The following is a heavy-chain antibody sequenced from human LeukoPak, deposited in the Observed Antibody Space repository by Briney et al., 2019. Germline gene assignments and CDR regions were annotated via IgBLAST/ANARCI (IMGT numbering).Heavy chain of an antibody. V-gene: IGHV3-23*01. CDR2: ISGSGGST. Sequence: QPGGSLRLSCAASGFTFSSYDMSWVRQAPGKGLEWVSAISGSGGSTYYADSVKGRFTISRDNSKNTLYLQMNSLRAEDTAVYYCANDDYYDSSGSDYWGQGTLVTVSS. D-gene: IGHD3-22*01. J-gene: IGHJ4*02. CDR1: GFTFSSYD. CDR3: ANDDYYDSSGSDY.